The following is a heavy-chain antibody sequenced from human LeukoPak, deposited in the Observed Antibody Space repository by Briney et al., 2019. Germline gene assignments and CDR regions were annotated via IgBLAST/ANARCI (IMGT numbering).Heavy chain of an antibody. D-gene: IGHD5-12*01. Sequence: SQTLSLTCTVSGDSISSGGYYWSWIRQHPGKGLEWIGYIYYSGSTYYNPSLKSRVTISIDASKNQFSLKLTSVTAADTAVYYCATPERGYSGYDFGSWGQGTLVTVSS. CDR3: ATPERGYSGYDFGS. CDR1: GDSISSGGYY. J-gene: IGHJ4*02. CDR2: IYYSGST. V-gene: IGHV4-31*03.